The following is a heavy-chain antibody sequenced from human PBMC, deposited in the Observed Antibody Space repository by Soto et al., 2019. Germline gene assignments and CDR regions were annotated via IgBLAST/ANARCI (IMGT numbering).Heavy chain of an antibody. Sequence: ASVKVSCQASGYTFTGYYIHWVRQAPGQGLEWMGWINPNSGGTDYEQKFQGRVTMTRDTSINTVYMEMSRVRPDDTAVYYCAREDLGNTSGNSPPFDNRGQGTLVTLSA. CDR2: INPNSGGT. CDR3: AREDLGNTSGNSPPFDN. D-gene: IGHD1-1*01. CDR1: GYTFTGYY. V-gene: IGHV1-2*02. J-gene: IGHJ4*02.